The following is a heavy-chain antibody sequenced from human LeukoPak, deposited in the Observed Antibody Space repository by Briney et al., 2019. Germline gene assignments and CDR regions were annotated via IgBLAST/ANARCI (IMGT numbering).Heavy chain of an antibody. Sequence: PGGSLRLSCAASGFTFSNHGMHWVRQAPGKGLEWVAFIRFDGNNEYYADSVKGRFTISRDNSKNTLYLQMNSLRAEDTAVYYCARDEVGATTEFDYWGQGTLVTVSS. CDR3: ARDEVGATTEFDY. D-gene: IGHD1-26*01. V-gene: IGHV3-30*02. J-gene: IGHJ4*02. CDR1: GFTFSNHG. CDR2: IRFDGNNE.